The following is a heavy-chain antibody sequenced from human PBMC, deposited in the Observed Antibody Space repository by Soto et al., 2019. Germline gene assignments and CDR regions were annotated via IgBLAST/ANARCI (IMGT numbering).Heavy chain of an antibody. CDR3: ARDHYGSGSYFHRHYYYYGMDV. D-gene: IGHD3-10*01. Sequence: ASVKVSCKASGYTFTGYYMHWVRQAPGQGLEWMGWINPNSGGTNYAQKFQGWVTMTRDTSISTAYMELSRLRSDDTAVYYCARDHYGSGSYFHRHYYYYGMDVWGQGTTVTVS. V-gene: IGHV1-2*04. CDR2: INPNSGGT. J-gene: IGHJ6*02. CDR1: GYTFTGYY.